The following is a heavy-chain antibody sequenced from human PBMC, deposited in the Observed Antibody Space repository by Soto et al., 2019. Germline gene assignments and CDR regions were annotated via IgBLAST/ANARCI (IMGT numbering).Heavy chain of an antibody. CDR1: GGSFSGYY. Sequence: SETLSLTCAVYGGSFSGYYWSWIRQPPGKGLEWIGEINHSGSTNYNPSLKSRVTISVDTSKNQFSLKLSSVTAADTAVYYCARDPVRGVTDYHYGMDVWGQGTTVT. D-gene: IGHD3-10*01. J-gene: IGHJ6*02. V-gene: IGHV4-34*01. CDR2: INHSGST. CDR3: ARDPVRGVTDYHYGMDV.